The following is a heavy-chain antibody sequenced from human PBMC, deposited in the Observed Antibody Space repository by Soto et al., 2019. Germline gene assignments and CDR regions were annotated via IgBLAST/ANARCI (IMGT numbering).Heavy chain of an antibody. D-gene: IGHD3-22*01. J-gene: IGHJ4*02. CDR3: AREPTPYDSSGYLSY. Sequence: QVQLVESGGGVVQPGRSLRLSCAASGFTFSSYGMHWVRQAPGKGLEWVAVISYDGSNKYYADSVKGRFTISRDNSKNTLYLQMNSLRAEDTAVYYCAREPTPYDSSGYLSYWGQGTLVTFSS. CDR2: ISYDGSNK. CDR1: GFTFSSYG. V-gene: IGHV3-30*03.